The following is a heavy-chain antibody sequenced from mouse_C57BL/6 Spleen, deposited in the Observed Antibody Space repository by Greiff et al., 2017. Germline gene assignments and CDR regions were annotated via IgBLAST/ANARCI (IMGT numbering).Heavy chain of an antibody. CDR1: GYSFTSGYY. V-gene: IGHV3-6*01. Sequence: EVQLQQSGPGLVKPSQSLSLTCSVTGYSFTSGYYWNWIRQFPGNKLEWMGYISYDGSNNYNPSLKNRISITRDTSKNQFFLKFNSVTTEDTATYYCARAAVGYFDDWGHGTTLTVAS. J-gene: IGHJ2*01. CDR2: ISYDGSN. CDR3: ARAAVGYFDD.